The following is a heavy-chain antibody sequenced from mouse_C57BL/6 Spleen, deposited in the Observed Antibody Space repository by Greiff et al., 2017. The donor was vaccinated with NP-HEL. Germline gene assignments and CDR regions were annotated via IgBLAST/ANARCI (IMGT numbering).Heavy chain of an antibody. CDR3: ARDDYGGGGDY. V-gene: IGHV3-6*01. J-gene: IGHJ2*01. CDR2: ISYDGSN. D-gene: IGHD2-4*01. CDR1: GYSITSGYY. Sequence: EVQLQQSGPGLVKPSQSLSLTCSVTGYSITSGYYWNWIRQFPGNKLEWMGYISYDGSNNYNPSLKNRISITRDTSKNQFFLKLNSVTTEDTATYYCARDDYGGGGDYWGQGTTLTVSS.